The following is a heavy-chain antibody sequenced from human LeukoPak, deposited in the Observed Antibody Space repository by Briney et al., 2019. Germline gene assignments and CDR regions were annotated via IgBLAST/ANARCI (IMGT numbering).Heavy chain of an antibody. CDR2: INPNSGAT. Sequence: ASVKVSCKASGYTFTDSYIHWVRQVPGQGLEWMGWINPNSGATNDDQKFQGRVTMTRDTSTSTAYMELSSLRSEDTAVYYCARDKGQGYYDSSGYYGYWGQGTLVTVSS. J-gene: IGHJ4*02. D-gene: IGHD3-22*01. V-gene: IGHV1-2*02. CDR3: ARDKGQGYYDSSGYYGY. CDR1: GYTFTDSY.